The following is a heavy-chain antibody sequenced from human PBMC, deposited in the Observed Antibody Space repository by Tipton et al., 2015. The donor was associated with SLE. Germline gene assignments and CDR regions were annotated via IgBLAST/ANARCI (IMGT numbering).Heavy chain of an antibody. Sequence: TLSLTCTVSGGSISSHYWSWIRQPPGKGLEWIGYIYYSGSTNYNPALKSRVTISVDTSKNQFSLKLSSVTAADTAVYYCARVLTGTSTFDYWGQGTLVTVSS. CDR3: ARVLTGTSTFDY. CDR1: GGSISSHY. J-gene: IGHJ4*02. D-gene: IGHD1-7*01. V-gene: IGHV4-59*11. CDR2: IYYSGST.